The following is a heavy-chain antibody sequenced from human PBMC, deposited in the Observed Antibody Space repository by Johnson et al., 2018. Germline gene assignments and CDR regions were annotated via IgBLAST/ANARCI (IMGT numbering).Heavy chain of an antibody. D-gene: IGHD3-10*01. CDR3: AKDRAGNWHGPFQY. Sequence: QVQLVQSGGGVVQPGTYLRLSCVVSGFTFRNYGMHWVRQAPGKGLEWVAIIWYDGSKKYYADSVKGRFTISRDNSNDPLSLQMVSLRAEDTAVYYCAKDRAGNWHGPFQYWGQGTLVTVSS. V-gene: IGHV3-33*06. CDR2: IWYDGSKK. CDR1: GFTFRNYG. J-gene: IGHJ1*01.